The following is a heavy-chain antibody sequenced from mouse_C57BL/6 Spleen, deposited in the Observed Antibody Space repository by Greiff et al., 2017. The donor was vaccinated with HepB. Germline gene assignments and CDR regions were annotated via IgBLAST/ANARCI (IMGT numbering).Heavy chain of an antibody. D-gene: IGHD1-1*01. J-gene: IGHJ2*01. Sequence: EVKLMESGGGLVKPGGSLKLSCAASGFTFSDYGMHWVRQAPEKGLEWVAYISSGSSTIYYADTVKGRFTISRDNATNTLFLQMTSLRSEDTAMYYFARHFYGTLFDYWGQGTTLTVSS. CDR1: GFTFSDYG. CDR3: ARHFYGTLFDY. V-gene: IGHV5-17*01. CDR2: ISSGSSTI.